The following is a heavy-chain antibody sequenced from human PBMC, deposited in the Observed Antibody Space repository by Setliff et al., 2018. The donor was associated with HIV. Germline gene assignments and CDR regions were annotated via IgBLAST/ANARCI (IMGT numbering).Heavy chain of an antibody. Sequence: GASVKVSCKASGYTFNNYGISWVRQAPGQGLEWMGWINTHSGYTNYAQNVQGRVTVTMDTSTSTAYMELRSLKSDDPAVYYCARGKTWLRFLDYWGQGTLVTVLL. J-gene: IGHJ4*02. CDR2: INTHSGYT. CDR3: ARGKTWLRFLDY. CDR1: GYTFNNYG. D-gene: IGHD5-12*01. V-gene: IGHV1-18*01.